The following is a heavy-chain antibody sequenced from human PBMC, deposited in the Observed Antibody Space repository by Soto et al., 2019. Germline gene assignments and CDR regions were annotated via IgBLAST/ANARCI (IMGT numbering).Heavy chain of an antibody. Sequence: QGQLQQWGAGLLKPSETLSLTCAVYGGSFGGYYWSWIRQPPGKGLEWIGEINHSGSTNYNPSLKSRVTISVDTSKNQFSLKLSSVTAADTAVYYCARGQSSLLLDCWGQGVLVTVSS. CDR1: GGSFGGYY. CDR3: ARGQSSLLLDC. V-gene: IGHV4-34*01. CDR2: INHSGST. D-gene: IGHD2-8*02. J-gene: IGHJ4*02.